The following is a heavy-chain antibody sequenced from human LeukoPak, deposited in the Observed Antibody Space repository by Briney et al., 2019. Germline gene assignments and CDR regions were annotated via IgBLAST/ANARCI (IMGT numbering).Heavy chain of an antibody. Sequence: PGGSLRLSCAASGFTFSSYGMHWVRQAPGKGLEWVAVISYDGSNKYYADSVKGRFTISRDNSKNTLYLQMNSLRAEDTAVYYCARETGSGAMDVWGQGTTVTVSS. J-gene: IGHJ6*02. CDR3: ARETGSGAMDV. CDR1: GFTFSSYG. V-gene: IGHV3-30*03. D-gene: IGHD3-10*01. CDR2: ISYDGSNK.